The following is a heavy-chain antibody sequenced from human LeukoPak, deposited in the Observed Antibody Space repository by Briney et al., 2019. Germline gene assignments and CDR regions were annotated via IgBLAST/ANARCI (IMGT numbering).Heavy chain of an antibody. CDR3: ARKRAPDY. CDR1: GGSISSYY. CDR2: IYYSGST. V-gene: IGHV4-59*01. J-gene: IGHJ4*02. Sequence: PSETLSLTCTVSGGSISSYYWSWIRQPPGKGLEWFGYIYYSGSTNYNPSLKSRVTISVDTSKNQFSLKLSSVTAADTAVYYCARKRAPDYWGQGTLVTVSS.